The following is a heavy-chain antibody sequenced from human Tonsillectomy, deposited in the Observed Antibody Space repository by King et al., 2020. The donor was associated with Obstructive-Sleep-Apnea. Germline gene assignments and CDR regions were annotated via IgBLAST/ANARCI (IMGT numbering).Heavy chain of an antibody. Sequence: VQLVESGGGLVRPGGSLRLSCAASGFTFSNYNMNWVRQAPGKGLEWVSSITSSSYIYYAASVKGRFTISRDNAKNSLYLQMNSLRAEDTAVYYCARYPDGQEYSDLWGRATLVTVSS. CDR2: ITSSSYI. CDR3: ARYPDGQEYSDL. D-gene: IGHD2-8*01. CDR1: GFTFSNYN. V-gene: IGHV3-21*01. J-gene: IGHJ2*01.